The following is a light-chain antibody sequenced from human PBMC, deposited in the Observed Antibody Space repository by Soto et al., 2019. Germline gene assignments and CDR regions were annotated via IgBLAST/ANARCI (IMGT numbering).Light chain of an antibody. Sequence: QPVLTQPASVSGSPGQSITISCTGTSSDIGGYNYVSWYQQHPGKAPKLMIYEVSNRPSGVSNRFFGSKSGNTASLTISGLQAEDEADYYCSSYSTISTRVFGAGTKVTVL. CDR2: EVS. CDR1: SSDIGGYNY. CDR3: SSYSTISTRV. J-gene: IGLJ1*01. V-gene: IGLV2-14*01.